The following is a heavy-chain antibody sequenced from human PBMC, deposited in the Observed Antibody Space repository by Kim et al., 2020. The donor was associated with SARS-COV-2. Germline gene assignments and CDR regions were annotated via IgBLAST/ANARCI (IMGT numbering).Heavy chain of an antibody. J-gene: IGHJ4*02. D-gene: IGHD3-10*01. CDR2: ST. Sequence: STYYNPTLKSRVTISVDTSKNQFTLKLSSVTAADTAVYYCARRVQGVISYWGQGTLVTVSS. CDR3: ARRVQGVISY. V-gene: IGHV4-39*01.